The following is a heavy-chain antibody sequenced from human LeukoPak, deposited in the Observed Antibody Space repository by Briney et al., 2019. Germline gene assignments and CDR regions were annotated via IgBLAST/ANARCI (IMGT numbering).Heavy chain of an antibody. J-gene: IGHJ5*02. D-gene: IGHD6-13*01. V-gene: IGHV4-39*07. CDR3: ARDWRYSSSPGGWFDP. Sequence: SETLSLTCTVSGGSISSSSYHWGWIRQPPGKGLEWIGSIYYSGSTYYNPSLKSRVTISVDTSKNQFSLKLSSVTAADTAVYYCARDWRYSSSPGGWFDPWGQGTLVTVSS. CDR1: GGSISSSSYH. CDR2: IYYSGST.